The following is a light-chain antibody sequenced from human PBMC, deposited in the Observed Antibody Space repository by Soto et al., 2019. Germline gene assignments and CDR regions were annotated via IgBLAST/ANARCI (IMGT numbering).Light chain of an antibody. J-gene: IGLJ1*01. CDR1: SSDVGGYNL. CDR3: CSYAGSSFV. CDR2: GVS. V-gene: IGLV2-23*02. Sequence: QSALTQPASVSLSPGQSITISCSGTSSDVGGYNLVSWYQHHPGKAPKLIIFGVSERPSGVSNRFSGSKSANTASLTISGVQAEDEADYHCCSYAGSSFVFGSGTKVTVL.